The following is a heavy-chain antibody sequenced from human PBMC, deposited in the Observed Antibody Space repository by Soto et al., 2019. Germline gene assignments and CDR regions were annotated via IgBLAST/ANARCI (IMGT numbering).Heavy chain of an antibody. J-gene: IGHJ6*02. Sequence: QVQLLQSGSEVRKPGSSVKVSCKASGGTHNNYAFTWVRQARGQGLEWVGGIIPIFATVVYAQRFEGRVTISADKSTSTAYMKLPNLSFDDTAVYYCTIWWEAVRYQCYVLDVWGQGTGITVSS. CDR2: IIPIFATV. D-gene: IGHD1-26*01. V-gene: IGHV1-69*06. CDR1: GGTHNNYA. CDR3: TIWWEAVRYQCYVLDV.